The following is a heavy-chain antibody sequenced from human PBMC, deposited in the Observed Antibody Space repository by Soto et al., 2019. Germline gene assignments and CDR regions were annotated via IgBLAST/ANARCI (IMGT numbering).Heavy chain of an antibody. CDR2: IKSKTDGGTT. Sequence: PGGSLRLSCAASGFTFSNAWMSWVRQAPGKGLEWVGRIKSKTDGGTTDHAAPVKGRFTISRDDSQNTLYLQMNSLKAEDTAVYYCTTAYFDYVWGSYRTKFAYWGQGTLVTVSS. CDR1: GFTFSNAW. D-gene: IGHD3-16*02. V-gene: IGHV3-15*01. CDR3: TTAYFDYVWGSYRTKFAY. J-gene: IGHJ4*02.